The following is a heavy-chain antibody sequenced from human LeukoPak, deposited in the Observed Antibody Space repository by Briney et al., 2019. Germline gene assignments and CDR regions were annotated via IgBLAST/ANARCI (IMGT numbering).Heavy chain of an antibody. V-gene: IGHV1-69*05. CDR1: GDTFSFYA. CDR3: ARHMYYYENTGYYSNPFDS. Sequence: SVKVSCKAYGDTFSFYALSWVRQAPGQRLECMGGYIPIFTRTDYAERFQGRVTITTDESSNTAYMELRGLRSDDTAVYYCARHMYYYENTGYYSNPFDSWGQGTLVTVSS. CDR2: YIPIFTRT. D-gene: IGHD3-22*01. J-gene: IGHJ4*02.